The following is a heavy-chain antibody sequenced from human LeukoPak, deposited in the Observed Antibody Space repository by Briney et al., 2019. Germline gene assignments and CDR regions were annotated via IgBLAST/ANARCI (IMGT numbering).Heavy chain of an antibody. Sequence: WGSLSLSCAASGFTFSNYDMSWVRQAPGKGLEWVAGISGTGGSTHYADSVKGRFTFSRDNTKNTVYLQMRNLRVEHTAVYYCAKVVAGIIDYYFDYWGQGILVAVSS. CDR1: GFTFSNYD. J-gene: IGHJ4*02. D-gene: IGHD3-16*02. CDR2: ISGTGGST. V-gene: IGHV3-23*01. CDR3: AKVVAGIIDYYFDY.